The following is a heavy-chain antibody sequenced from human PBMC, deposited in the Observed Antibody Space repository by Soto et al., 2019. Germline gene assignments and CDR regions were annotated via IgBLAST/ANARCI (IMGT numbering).Heavy chain of an antibody. J-gene: IGHJ6*02. CDR3: ARLNVVAATLGFYYYYGMDV. V-gene: IGHV4-59*01. Sequence: KPSETLSLTCTVSGGSISSYYWSWIRQPPGKGLEWIGYIYYSGSTNYNPSLKSRVTISVDTSKNQFSLKLSSVTAADTAVYYCARLNVVAATLGFYYYYGMDVWGQGTTVTVSS. CDR2: IYYSGST. D-gene: IGHD2-15*01. CDR1: GGSISSYY.